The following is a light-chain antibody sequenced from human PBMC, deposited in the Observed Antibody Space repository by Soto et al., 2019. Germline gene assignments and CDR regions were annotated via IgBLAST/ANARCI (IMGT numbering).Light chain of an antibody. CDR2: KAS. J-gene: IGKJ5*01. CDR3: QQYNRYPDT. Sequence: DIQMTQSPSTLSASVGDRVTITCRASQSISSWLAWYQQKPGKAPKLRIYKASSLESGVPSRFSGSGSGTEFTLTISSLQPDDFATYYCQQYNRYPDTFGKGTRLEIK. V-gene: IGKV1-5*03. CDR1: QSISSW.